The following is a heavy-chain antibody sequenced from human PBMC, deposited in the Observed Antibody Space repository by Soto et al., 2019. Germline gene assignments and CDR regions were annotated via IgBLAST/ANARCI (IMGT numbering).Heavy chain of an antibody. CDR2: INAGNGNT. CDR3: ARDCTGGSCFCIY. CDR1: GYTFTSYA. V-gene: IGHV1-3*01. J-gene: IGHJ4*02. D-gene: IGHD2-15*01. Sequence: ASVKVSCKASGYTFTSYAMHWVRQAPGQRLEWMGWINAGNGNTKYSQKFQGRVTMTTDTSTNTAYMELRSLTSDDTAVYYCARDCTGGSCFCIYWGQGTLVTVS.